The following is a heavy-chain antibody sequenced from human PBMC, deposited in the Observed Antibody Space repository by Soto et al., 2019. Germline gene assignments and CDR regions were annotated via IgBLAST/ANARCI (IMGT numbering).Heavy chain of an antibody. J-gene: IGHJ4*02. Sequence: PXEXLKISCQWSGYXFPNYWIGWVRHMPGKGLEWMAIINPGYSDTRYSPSFQGQVTISANKSISTAYLQLSRMKASATAMYYCARRDIRGFPDYWGQGTLGTVSS. V-gene: IGHV5-51*01. CDR1: GYXFPNYW. D-gene: IGHD3-10*01. CDR3: ARRDIRGFPDY. CDR2: INPGYSDT.